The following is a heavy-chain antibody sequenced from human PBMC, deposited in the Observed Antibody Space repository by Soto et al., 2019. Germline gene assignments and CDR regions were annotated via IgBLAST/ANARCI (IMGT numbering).Heavy chain of an antibody. J-gene: IGHJ6*02. CDR3: ASSLMVVVGKKYFYYYGMDV. CDR1: GGTFSDHT. CDR2: IIPFFGTI. V-gene: IGHV1-69*01. D-gene: IGHD2-15*01. Sequence: QVQLEQSGAEVKKPGSSVSVSCKISGGTFSDHTFSWVRQAPGQGLEWMGGIIPFFGTINYAQKFQGRVKISADESTGIAYMKLSSLKSEDTAKYYCASSLMVVVGKKYFYYYGMDVWGRGTTVTVFS.